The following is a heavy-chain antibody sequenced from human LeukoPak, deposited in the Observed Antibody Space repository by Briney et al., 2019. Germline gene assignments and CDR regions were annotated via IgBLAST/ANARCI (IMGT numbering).Heavy chain of an antibody. CDR2: VHTSGRS. D-gene: IGHD1-26*01. J-gene: IGHJ4*02. V-gene: IGHV4-4*09. CDR3: ARLGSYHDF. Sequence: LEWMGHVHTSGRSPYYPSLKTPLTMSIDTSRSQLSLKLTSVTAADTAVYFCARLGSYHDFWGQGALVTVSS.